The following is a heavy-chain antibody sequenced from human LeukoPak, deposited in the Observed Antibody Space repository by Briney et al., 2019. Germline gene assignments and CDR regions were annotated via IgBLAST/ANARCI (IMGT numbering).Heavy chain of an antibody. CDR3: ARGLTVTTRYNWFDP. J-gene: IGHJ5*02. V-gene: IGHV3-7*01. D-gene: IGHD4-17*01. CDR2: IKQDGSEK. CDR1: GFTFSSYW. Sequence: GGSLRLSCAASGFTFSSYWMSWVRQAPGKGLEWVANIKQDGSEKYYVDSVKGRFTISRDNAKNSLYLQMNSLRAEDTAMYYCARGLTVTTRYNWFDPWGQGTLVTVSS.